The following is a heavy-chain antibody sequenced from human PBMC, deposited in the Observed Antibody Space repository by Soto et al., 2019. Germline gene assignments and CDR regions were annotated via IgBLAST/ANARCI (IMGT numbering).Heavy chain of an antibody. D-gene: IGHD6-6*01. CDR3: AKGGVSTAARGDC. CDR1: GFTFRRHV. CDR2: ISDSGGST. Sequence: PGGSLSPSCEAYGFTFRRHVKSWVRQAPGKGLEWVSGISDSGGSTYYADSVKGRFTISRDNSKNTLYLQMNSLRVEDTAVYYCAKGGVSTAARGDCWGQGT. V-gene: IGHV3-23*01. J-gene: IGHJ4*02.